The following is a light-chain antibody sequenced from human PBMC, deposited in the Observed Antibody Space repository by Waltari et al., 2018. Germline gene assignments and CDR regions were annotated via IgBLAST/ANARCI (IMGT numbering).Light chain of an antibody. CDR2: AAS. J-gene: IGKJ2*01. V-gene: IGKV1-39*01. Sequence: DIQMTQSPSSLSASVGDRVTITCRASQSISSYLNWYQQKPGKAPKLLIYAASSLQSGVPSRFSGSGSGTDFTLAINNLQPEDFATYYCQQYYRYYTFGQGTKLEIK. CDR1: QSISSY. CDR3: QQYYRYYT.